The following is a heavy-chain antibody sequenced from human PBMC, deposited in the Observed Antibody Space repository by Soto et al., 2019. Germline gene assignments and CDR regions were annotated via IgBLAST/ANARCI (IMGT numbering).Heavy chain of an antibody. CDR1: GGSISSYY. J-gene: IGHJ6*03. Sequence: SETLSLTCTVSGGSISSYYWSWIRQPPGKGLEWIGYIYYSGSTNYNPSLKSRVTISVDTSKNQFSMKLSSVTAADTAVYYCARLQNFDWLLDYYYYYYMDVWGKGTTVTVSS. CDR3: ARLQNFDWLLDYYYYYYMDV. CDR2: IYYSGST. V-gene: IGHV4-59*08. D-gene: IGHD3-9*01.